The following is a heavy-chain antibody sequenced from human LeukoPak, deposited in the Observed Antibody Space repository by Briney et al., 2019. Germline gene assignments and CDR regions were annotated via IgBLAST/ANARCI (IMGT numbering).Heavy chain of an antibody. CDR3: ARDGGRGDYPFDY. D-gene: IGHD4-17*01. Sequence: ASVKVSCKASGGTFSSYAISWVRQAPGQGLEWMGGIIPIFGTANYAQKFQGRVTITADESTSTAYMELSSLRSEDTAVYYCARDGGRGDYPFDYWGQGTLVTVSS. CDR2: IIPIFGTA. CDR1: GGTFSSYA. V-gene: IGHV1-69*13. J-gene: IGHJ4*02.